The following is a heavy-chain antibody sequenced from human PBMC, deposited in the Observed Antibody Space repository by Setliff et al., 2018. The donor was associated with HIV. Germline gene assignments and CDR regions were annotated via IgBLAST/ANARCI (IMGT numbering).Heavy chain of an antibody. V-gene: IGHV1-2*02. D-gene: IGHD3-10*01. J-gene: IGHJ6*03. CDR2: ISPDNGNT. Sequence: ASVKVSCKSSGYTFTDYFIHWVRQAPGQGLEWMGWISPDNGNTRISQRFRGSVTMTRDRSINTAYMELSGLTSDDTAVYYCARGRSLVRGSGSPEYYYMDVWGKGTTVTVSS. CDR3: ARGRSLVRGSGSPEYYYMDV. CDR1: GYTFTDYF.